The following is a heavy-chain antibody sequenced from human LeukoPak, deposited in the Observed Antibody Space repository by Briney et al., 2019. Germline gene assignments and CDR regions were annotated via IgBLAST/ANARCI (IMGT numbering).Heavy chain of an antibody. CDR3: ARAPARDEFGVVTP. D-gene: IGHD3-3*01. V-gene: IGHV1-18*01. CDR1: GYTFTSYG. J-gene: IGHJ5*02. CDR2: SSAYNGNT. Sequence: ASVKVSFKASGYTFTSYGISWVRQAPGHGLEWMGWSSAYNGNTNYAQKLQGRVTMNTDTSTSTAYMELRSLRSDDTAVYYCARAPARDEFGVVTPWGQGTLVTVSS.